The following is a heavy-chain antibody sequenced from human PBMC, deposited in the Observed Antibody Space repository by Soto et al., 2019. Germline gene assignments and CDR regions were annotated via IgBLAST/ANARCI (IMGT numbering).Heavy chain of an antibody. D-gene: IGHD3-22*01. CDR2: IYSGGST. CDR3: ARVEVVITAFDI. CDR1: GFTVSSNY. J-gene: IGHJ3*02. Sequence: GGSLRLSCAVSGFTVSSNYMSWVRQAPGKGLEWVTVIYSGGSTNYADSVKGRFTISRDNSKNTLYLQMNSLRAEDTAVYYCARVEVVITAFDIWGQGTMVTVSS. V-gene: IGHV3-66*01.